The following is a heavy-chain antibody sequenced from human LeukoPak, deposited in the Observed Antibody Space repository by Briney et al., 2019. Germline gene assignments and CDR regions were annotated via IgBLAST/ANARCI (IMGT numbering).Heavy chain of an antibody. D-gene: IGHD3-3*01. CDR3: ASGYDFWSGYFGLDY. Sequence: GGSLRLSCAVSGFTLSSYWMSWVRQAPGKGLEWVANIKQDGSEKYYVDSVKGRFTISRDNAKNSLYLQMNSLRAEDTAVYYCASGYDFWSGYFGLDYWGQGTLVTVSS. V-gene: IGHV3-7*01. CDR1: GFTLSSYW. J-gene: IGHJ4*02. CDR2: IKQDGSEK.